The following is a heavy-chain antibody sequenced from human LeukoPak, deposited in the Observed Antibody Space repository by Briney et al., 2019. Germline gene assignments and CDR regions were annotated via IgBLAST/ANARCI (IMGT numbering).Heavy chain of an antibody. V-gene: IGHV4-38-2*02. D-gene: IGHD2-21*01. Sequence: PSETLSLTCSVSGYSISSGYYWVWIRQPPGKGLEWIGSIYRSGSTNYNPSLKSRVTISVDTSKNQFSLKVSSVTAADTAVYYCARGDCSGSICYSPMDVWGTGTTVTVSS. J-gene: IGHJ6*03. CDR2: IYRSGST. CDR3: ARGDCSGSICYSPMDV. CDR1: GYSISSGYY.